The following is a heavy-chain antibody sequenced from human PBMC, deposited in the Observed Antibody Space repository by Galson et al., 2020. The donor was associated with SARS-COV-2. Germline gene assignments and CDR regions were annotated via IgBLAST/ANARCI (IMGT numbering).Heavy chain of an antibody. Sequence: SETLSLTCIVSGGSISGSPHYWAWVRQPTGKGLEWIGSIYFSGVTYYNPSLKSRVTISVDTSNNQFSLRLSSVTAADTSVYYCARHLPTSWPRWIDYWRQGTLVAVSS. J-gene: IGHJ4*02. CDR1: GGSISGSPHY. D-gene: IGHD2-15*01. CDR2: IYFSGVT. CDR3: ARHLPTSWPRWIDY. V-gene: IGHV4-39*01.